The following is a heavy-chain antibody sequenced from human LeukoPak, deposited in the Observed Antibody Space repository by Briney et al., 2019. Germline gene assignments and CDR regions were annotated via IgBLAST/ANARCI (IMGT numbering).Heavy chain of an antibody. D-gene: IGHD2-15*01. CDR1: GGSISSYY. J-gene: IGHJ4*02. CDR3: ARSAVVVAAPMYYFDY. CDR2: IYYSGST. Sequence: SETLSLTCTVSGGSISSYYWSWIRQPPGKGLEWIGYIYYSGSTNYNPSLKSRVTISVDTSKNQFSLKLSSVTAADTAVYYCARSAVVVAAPMYYFDYWGQGTLVTVSS. V-gene: IGHV4-59*08.